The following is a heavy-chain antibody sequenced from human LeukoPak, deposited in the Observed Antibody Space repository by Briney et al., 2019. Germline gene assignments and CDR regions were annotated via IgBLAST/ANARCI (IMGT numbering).Heavy chain of an antibody. CDR3: ARERWELGHDAFDI. V-gene: IGHV4-39*07. J-gene: IGHJ3*02. CDR1: GGSISSSSYY. D-gene: IGHD1-26*01. Sequence: SETLSLTCTVSGGSISSSSYYWGWIRQPPGKGLEWIGSIYYSGSTYYNPSLKSRVTISVDTSKNQFSLKLSSVTAADTAVYYCARERWELGHDAFDIWGQGTMVTVSS. CDR2: IYYSGST.